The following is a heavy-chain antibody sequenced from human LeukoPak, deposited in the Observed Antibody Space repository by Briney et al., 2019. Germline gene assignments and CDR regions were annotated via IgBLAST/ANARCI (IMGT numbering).Heavy chain of an antibody. J-gene: IGHJ4*02. Sequence: GGSLRLSCAASGFTFSNYALHWVRQAPGKGLEWVSGISVSGGSIYYADSVTGRFTISRDNSKNTLYLQMNSLRAEDTAVYYCARGSIVVVPAAVSYYFDYWGQGTLVTVSS. CDR2: ISVSGGSI. V-gene: IGHV3-23*01. CDR3: ARGSIVVVPAAVSYYFDY. CDR1: GFTFSNYA. D-gene: IGHD2-2*01.